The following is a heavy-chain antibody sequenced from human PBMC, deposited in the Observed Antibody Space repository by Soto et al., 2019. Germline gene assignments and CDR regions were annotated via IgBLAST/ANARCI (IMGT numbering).Heavy chain of an antibody. CDR3: ARETSSGWYPLDGMDV. J-gene: IGHJ6*02. D-gene: IGHD6-19*01. CDR2: IYYSGST. V-gene: IGHV4-59*01. Sequence: SETLSLTCTVSGGSISSYYWSWIRQPPGKGLEWIGYIYYSGSTNYNPSLKSRVTISVDTSKNQFSLKLSSVTAADTAVYYRARETSSGWYPLDGMDVWGQGTTVTVSS. CDR1: GGSISSYY.